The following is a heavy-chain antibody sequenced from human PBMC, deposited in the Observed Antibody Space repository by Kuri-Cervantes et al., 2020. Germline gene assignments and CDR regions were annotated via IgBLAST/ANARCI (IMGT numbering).Heavy chain of an antibody. CDR2: IYTSGST. CDR3: ARAGGRYCSGGSCYWGRGFDP. D-gene: IGHD2-15*01. CDR1: GGSISSYY. J-gene: IGHJ5*02. Sequence: GSLRLSCTVSGGSISSYYWSWIRQPAGKGLEWIGRIYTSGSTNYNPSLKSRVTMSVDTSKNQFSLKLSSVTAADTAVYYCARAGGRYCSGGSCYWGRGFDPWGQGTLVTVSS. V-gene: IGHV4-4*07.